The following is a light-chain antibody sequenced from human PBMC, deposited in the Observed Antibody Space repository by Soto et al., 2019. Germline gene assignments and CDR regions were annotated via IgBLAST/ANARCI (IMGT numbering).Light chain of an antibody. CDR3: NSYTSSQTGV. Sequence: QSVLTQPASVSGSPGQSITISCTGTASNVGTYNYVSWYQQYPDKVPKLLIYDVTKRPPGVSDRFSGSKSGNTASLTISGLQAEDEADYYCNSYTSSQTGVFGTGTNVTVL. CDR1: ASNVGTYNY. CDR2: DVT. V-gene: IGLV2-14*01. J-gene: IGLJ1*01.